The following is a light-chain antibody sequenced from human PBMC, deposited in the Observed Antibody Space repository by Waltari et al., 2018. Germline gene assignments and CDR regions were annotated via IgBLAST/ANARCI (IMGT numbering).Light chain of an antibody. V-gene: IGLV3-10*01. J-gene: IGLJ3*02. CDR3: YSTDFSGHDRV. CDR2: EDI. CDR1: ALSKKY. Sequence: SYELTQPPSVSVSPGQTARITCSGDALSKKYAYWYQQKSGQAPVLVIYEDIKRPTVIPERFSGSISGTTATLTISGAHVDDEADYYCYSTDFSGHDRVFGGGTKLTIL.